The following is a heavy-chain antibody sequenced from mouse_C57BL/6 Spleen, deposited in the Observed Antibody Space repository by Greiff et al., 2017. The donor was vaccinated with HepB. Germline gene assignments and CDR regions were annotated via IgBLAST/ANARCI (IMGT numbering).Heavy chain of an antibody. CDR2: ISDGGSYT. CDR1: GFTFSSYA. Sequence: EVKVVESGGGLVKPGGSLKLSCAASGFTFSSYAMSWVRQTPEKRLEWVATISDGGSYTYYPDNVKGRFTISRDNAKNNLYLQMSHLKSEDTAMYYCARAGYSNHDAMDYWGQGTSVTVSS. V-gene: IGHV5-4*03. CDR3: ARAGYSNHDAMDY. J-gene: IGHJ4*01. D-gene: IGHD2-5*01.